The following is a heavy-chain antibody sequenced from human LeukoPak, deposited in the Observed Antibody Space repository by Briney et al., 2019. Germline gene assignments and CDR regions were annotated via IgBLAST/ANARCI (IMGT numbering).Heavy chain of an antibody. Sequence: PGGSLRLSCAASGFTFSSYAMHWVRQAPGKGLEWVAVISYAGSNKYYADSVKGRFTISRDNSKNTLYLQMNSLRAEDTAVYYCARDEGFYGSGSYNTPFDFWGQGTLVTVSS. D-gene: IGHD3-10*01. CDR1: GFTFSSYA. CDR2: ISYAGSNK. J-gene: IGHJ4*02. V-gene: IGHV3-30*04. CDR3: ARDEGFYGSGSYNTPFDF.